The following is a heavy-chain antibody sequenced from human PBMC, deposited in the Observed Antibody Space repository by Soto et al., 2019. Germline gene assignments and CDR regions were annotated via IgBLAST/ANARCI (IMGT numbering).Heavy chain of an antibody. Sequence: GASVKVSCKASGGTFSSYAISWVRQAPGQGLEWMGGIIPIFGTANYARKFQGRVTITADESTSTAYMELSSLRSEDTAVYYCARDQFASSLSFRVRPGYYGMDVWGQGTTVTVSS. CDR2: IIPIFGTA. J-gene: IGHJ6*02. V-gene: IGHV1-69*13. D-gene: IGHD6-6*01. CDR3: ARDQFASSLSFRVRPGYYGMDV. CDR1: GGTFSSYA.